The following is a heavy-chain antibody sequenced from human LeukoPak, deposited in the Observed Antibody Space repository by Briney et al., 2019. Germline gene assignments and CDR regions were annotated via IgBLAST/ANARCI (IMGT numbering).Heavy chain of an antibody. J-gene: IGHJ4*02. V-gene: IGHV1-18*01. CDR1: GYTFTSYG. CDR2: ISAYNGNT. D-gene: IGHD1-26*01. CDR3: ARERADSGSYYFDY. Sequence: ASVKVSCKASGYTFTSYGISWVRQAPGQGLEWRGWISAYNGNTNYAQKLQGRVTMTTDTSTSTAYMELRSLRSDDTAVYYCARERADSGSYYFDYWGQGTLVTVSS.